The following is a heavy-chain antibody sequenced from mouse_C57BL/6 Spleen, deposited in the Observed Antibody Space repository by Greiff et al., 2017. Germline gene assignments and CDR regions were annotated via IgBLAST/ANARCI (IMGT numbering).Heavy chain of an antibody. Sequence: QVQLQQPGAELVKPGASVKLSCKASGYTFTSYWMTWVKQRPGRGLEWIGRIDPNSGGTKYNEKFKSKATLTVDTPSSTAYMQLSSLTSEDSAVYYCARGVYYDYGGYYAMDYWGQGTSVTVSS. D-gene: IGHD2-4*01. CDR1: GYTFTSYW. V-gene: IGHV1-72*01. CDR3: ARGVYYDYGGYYAMDY. CDR2: IDPNSGGT. J-gene: IGHJ4*01.